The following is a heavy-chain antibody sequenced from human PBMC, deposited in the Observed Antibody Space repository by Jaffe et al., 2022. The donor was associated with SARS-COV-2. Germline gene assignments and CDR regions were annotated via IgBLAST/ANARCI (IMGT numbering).Heavy chain of an antibody. V-gene: IGHV3-74*01. CDR2: VNSDGSGA. D-gene: IGHD3-10*02. CDR1: GFTFSTYW. J-gene: IGHJ6*02. CDR3: ARVFGQFYPYYYYGLDV. Sequence: EVQLVESGGGLVQPGGSLRLGCAASGFTFSTYWMHWVRQAPGRGLVWVSRVNSDGSGATYADSVKGRFTISRDNAKNTLYLQMNSLRAEDTAVYYCARVFGQFYPYYYYGLDVWGQGTTVTVSS.